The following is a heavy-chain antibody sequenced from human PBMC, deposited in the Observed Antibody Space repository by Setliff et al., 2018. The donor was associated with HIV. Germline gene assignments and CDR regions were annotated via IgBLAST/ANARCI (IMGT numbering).Heavy chain of an antibody. CDR3: ARDTGQQLVGFDI. J-gene: IGHJ3*02. D-gene: IGHD6-13*01. CDR1: GVTFSNYA. V-gene: IGHV1-69*05. CDR2: IIPIFGTA. Sequence: SVKVSYKASGVTFSNYAISWVRQAPGQGLEWMGGIIPIFGTANYAQKFQGRVTITTDESTITAYMELSSLRSEDTAVYYCARDTGQQLVGFDIWGQGTMVTVSS.